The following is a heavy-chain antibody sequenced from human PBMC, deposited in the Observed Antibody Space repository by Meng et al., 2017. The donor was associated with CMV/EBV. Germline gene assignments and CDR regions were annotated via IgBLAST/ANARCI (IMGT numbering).Heavy chain of an antibody. Sequence: GGSLRLSCAASGFTFSSYSMNWVRQAPGKGLEWVSSISSSSSYIYYADSVKGRFTISRDNAKNSLYLQMNSLRAEDTVVYYCARDRIAARIYYGMDVWGQGTTVTVSS. CDR2: ISSSSSYI. V-gene: IGHV3-21*01. D-gene: IGHD6-6*01. CDR1: GFTFSSYS. J-gene: IGHJ6*02. CDR3: ARDRIAARIYYGMDV.